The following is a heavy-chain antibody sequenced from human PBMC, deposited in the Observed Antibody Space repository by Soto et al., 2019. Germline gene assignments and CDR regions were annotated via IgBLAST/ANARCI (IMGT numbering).Heavy chain of an antibody. V-gene: IGHV4-39*05. J-gene: IGHJ6*02. Sequence: SETPSLTCTVSGGSLSSSSYYWGWIRQPPGKGLGWIGNVYYGGSTYYNPSLKSRVTISVETSKSQFSLKLSSVTAADTAVYYCAGGDYYHSSGYYFYYYTMDVWGQGTTVTVSS. D-gene: IGHD3-22*01. CDR2: VYYGGST. CDR1: GGSLSSSSYY. CDR3: AGGDYYHSSGYYFYYYTMDV.